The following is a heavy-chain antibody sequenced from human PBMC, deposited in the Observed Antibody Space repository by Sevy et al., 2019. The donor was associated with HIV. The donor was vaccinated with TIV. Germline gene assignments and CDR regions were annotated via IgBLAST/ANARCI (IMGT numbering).Heavy chain of an antibody. V-gene: IGHV3-23*01. J-gene: IGHJ5*02. D-gene: IGHD3-9*01. Sequence: GGSLRLSCAASGFTFSSYAMSWVRQAPGKGLEWLSAISGNGADTFYADSVKGRFTISRDNSKNTLYLQMNSLRAEDTAVYYCASFMSWTIRDRFDPWGQGTLVTVSS. CDR3: ASFMSWTIRDRFDP. CDR1: GFTFSSYA. CDR2: ISGNGADT.